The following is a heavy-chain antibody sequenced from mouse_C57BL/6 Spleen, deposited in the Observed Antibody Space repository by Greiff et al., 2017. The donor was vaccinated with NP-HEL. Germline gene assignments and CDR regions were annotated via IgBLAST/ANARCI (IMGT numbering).Heavy chain of an antibody. V-gene: IGHV1-55*01. Sequence: VQLQQPGAELVKPGASVKMSCKASGYTFTSYWITWVKQRPGQGLEWIGDIYPGSGSTNYNEKFKSKATLTVDTSSSTAYMQLSSLTSEDSAVYYCATRQLRPQGFAYWGQGTLVTVSA. CDR1: GYTFTSYW. CDR3: ATRQLRPQGFAY. D-gene: IGHD3-2*02. J-gene: IGHJ3*01. CDR2: IYPGSGST.